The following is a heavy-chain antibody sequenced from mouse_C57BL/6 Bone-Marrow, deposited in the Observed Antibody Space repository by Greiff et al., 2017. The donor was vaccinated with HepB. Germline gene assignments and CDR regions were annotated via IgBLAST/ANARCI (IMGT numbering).Heavy chain of an antibody. CDR1: GYTFTSYW. V-gene: IGHV1-64*01. CDR2: IHPNSGST. Sequence: QVQLKQPGAELVKPGASVKLSCKASGYTFTSYWMHWVKQRPGQGLEWIGMIHPNSGSTNYNEKFKSKATLTVDKSSSTAYMQLSSLTSEDSAVYYCARPYYRTFDYWGQGTTLTVSS. CDR3: ARPYYRTFDY. J-gene: IGHJ2*01. D-gene: IGHD2-14*01.